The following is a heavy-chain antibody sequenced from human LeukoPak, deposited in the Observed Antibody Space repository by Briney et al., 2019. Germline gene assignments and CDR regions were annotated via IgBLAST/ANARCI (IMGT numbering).Heavy chain of an antibody. CDR1: GFTFSSYV. V-gene: IGHV3-30*04. J-gene: IGHJ4*02. CDR2: ISYDGSNE. Sequence: PGGSLRLSCAASGFTFSSYVMHWVRQAPGKGLEWVAIISYDGSNEYYADSVKGRFTISRDNSKNTLYLQMNSLRAADTAVYYCARDRFLSWELPGGWGQGTLVTVSS. D-gene: IGHD1-26*01. CDR3: ARDRFLSWELPGG.